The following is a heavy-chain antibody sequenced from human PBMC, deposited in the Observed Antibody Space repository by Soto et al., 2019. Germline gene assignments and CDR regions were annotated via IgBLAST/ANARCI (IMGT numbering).Heavy chain of an antibody. J-gene: IGHJ4*02. CDR2: ISATAGSK. CDR1: GFTFSNFA. V-gene: IGHV3-23*01. CDR3: EKDFKPINY. Sequence: PGGSLRLSCAASGFTFSNFAMSWVRQAPGKGPEWVSSISATAGSKYYADSVRARFTISRDNSKNTLYLQMDSLTAEDTALYYCEKDFKPINYWGQGTLVTVSS.